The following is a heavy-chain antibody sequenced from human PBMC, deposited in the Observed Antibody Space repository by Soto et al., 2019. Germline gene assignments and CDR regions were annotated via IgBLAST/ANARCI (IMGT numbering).Heavy chain of an antibody. Sequence: GESLKISCAASGFTFSSYSMNWVRQAPGKGLEWVSSISSSSSYIYYADSVKGRFTISRDNAKNSLYLQMNSLRAEDTAVYYCASGPEYYGSGSYYQGPHPPPDYWGQGTLVTVSS. J-gene: IGHJ4*02. CDR3: ASGPEYYGSGSYYQGPHPPPDY. CDR1: GFTFSSYS. CDR2: ISSSSSYI. D-gene: IGHD3-10*01. V-gene: IGHV3-21*01.